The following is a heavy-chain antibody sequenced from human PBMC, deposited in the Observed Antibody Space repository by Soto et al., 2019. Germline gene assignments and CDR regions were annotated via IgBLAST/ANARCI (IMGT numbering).Heavy chain of an antibody. CDR1: GFSLTTSGVG. V-gene: IGHV2-5*02. Sequence: QITLNESGPTVVKPAETLTLTCTFSGFSLTTSGVGVGWIRQSSGKAPEWLALIYWDDDKRYSASLKSRLTITKDTSKNQVVLTMASVDPADTATYYCAHRILRTVFGLVTTTAIYFDFWGQGTPVVVSS. D-gene: IGHD3-3*01. J-gene: IGHJ4*02. CDR3: AHRILRTVFGLVTTTAIYFDF. CDR2: IYWDDDK.